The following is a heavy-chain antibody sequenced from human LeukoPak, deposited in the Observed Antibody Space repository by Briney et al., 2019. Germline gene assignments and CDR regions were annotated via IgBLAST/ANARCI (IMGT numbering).Heavy chain of an antibody. CDR2: IKQDGSEK. Sequence: GGSLRLSCAASGFTFSSYWMSWVRQAPGKGLEWVANIKQDGSEKYYVDSVKGRFTISRDNAKNSLYLQMNSLRAEDTAVYYCAKDVGEGRISGTMGLFDYWGQGTLVTVSS. J-gene: IGHJ4*02. D-gene: IGHD1-7*01. V-gene: IGHV3-7*03. CDR3: AKDVGEGRISGTMGLFDY. CDR1: GFTFSSYW.